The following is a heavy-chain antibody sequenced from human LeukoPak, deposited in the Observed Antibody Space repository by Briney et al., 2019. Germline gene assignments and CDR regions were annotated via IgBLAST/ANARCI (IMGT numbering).Heavy chain of an antibody. D-gene: IGHD3-22*01. CDR1: GFSFSTFA. Sequence: GGSLRLSCAASGFSFSTFAMNWVRQAPGKGLEWVAFIRYDGSNKYYADSVKGRFTISRDNSKNTLYLQMNSLRAEDTAVYYCAKAPRGYYDSSGYYPFDYWGQGTLVTVSS. V-gene: IGHV3-30*02. J-gene: IGHJ4*02. CDR3: AKAPRGYYDSSGYYPFDY. CDR2: IRYDGSNK.